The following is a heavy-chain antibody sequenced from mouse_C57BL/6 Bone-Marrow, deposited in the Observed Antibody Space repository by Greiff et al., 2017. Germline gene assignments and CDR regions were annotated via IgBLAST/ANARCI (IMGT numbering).Heavy chain of an antibody. CDR3: ARGIYYCGSSPFAY. J-gene: IGHJ3*01. Sequence: EVQLQQSGPVLVKPGASVKMSCKASGYTFTDYYMNWVKQSHGKSLEWIGVINPYNGGTSYNQKFKGKATLTVDKSSSTAYMELNSLTSEDSAVYYCARGIYYCGSSPFAYWGQGTLVTVSA. V-gene: IGHV1-19*01. D-gene: IGHD1-1*01. CDR2: INPYNGGT. CDR1: GYTFTDYY.